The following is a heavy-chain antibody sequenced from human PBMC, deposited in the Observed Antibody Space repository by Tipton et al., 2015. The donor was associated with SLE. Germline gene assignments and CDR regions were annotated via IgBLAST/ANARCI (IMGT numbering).Heavy chain of an antibody. CDR3: ASSLPYRAFVDY. J-gene: IGHJ4*02. CDR1: GFTFSIYA. CDR2: ISYDGSNK. V-gene: IGHV3-30*04. D-gene: IGHD2-2*02. Sequence: LRLSCAASGFTFSIYAMHCVRQAPGKGLEWVAVISYDGSNKYYADSVKGRFTISRDNSKNTLYLQMNSLRAEDTAVYYCASSLPYRAFVDYWGQGTLVTVSS.